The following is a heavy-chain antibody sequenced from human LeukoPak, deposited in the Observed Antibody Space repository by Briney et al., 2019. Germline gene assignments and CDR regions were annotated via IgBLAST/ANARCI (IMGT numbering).Heavy chain of an antibody. CDR2: INAGNGNT. V-gene: IGHV1-3*01. Sequence: ASVKVSCKASGYIFTNYSMHWVRQAPGQRLEWMGWINAGNGNTRYSQRFQGRVTLTRDTSASTSYMELSSLTSEDTAVYYCARERVSPHWFDYWGQGTLVTVSS. J-gene: IGHJ4*02. D-gene: IGHD1-1*01. CDR1: GYIFTNYS. CDR3: ARERVSPHWFDY.